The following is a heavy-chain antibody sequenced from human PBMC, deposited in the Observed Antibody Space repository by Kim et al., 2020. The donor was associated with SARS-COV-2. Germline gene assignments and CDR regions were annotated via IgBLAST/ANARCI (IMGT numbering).Heavy chain of an antibody. J-gene: IGHJ4*02. Sequence: SETLSLTCAVSGGSISSSNWWSWVRQPPGKGLEWIGGIYHSGSTNYNPSLKSRVTISVDKSKNQFSLKLSSVTAAATAVYYCASALYGDYRYKIHYFDYWGQGTLVTVSS. D-gene: IGHD4-17*01. CDR3: ASALYGDYRYKIHYFDY. CDR1: GGSISSSNW. V-gene: IGHV4-4*02. CDR2: IYHSGST.